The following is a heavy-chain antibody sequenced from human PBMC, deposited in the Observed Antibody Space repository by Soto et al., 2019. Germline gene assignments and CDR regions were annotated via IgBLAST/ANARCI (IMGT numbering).Heavy chain of an antibody. Sequence: EVQLLESGGGLVQPGGSLRLSCKDSGFTFSSYAMSSARHSPGKGLEWVSVINGSGGSTYSADSVKGRFTISRDNSKNTLYLQMNSLRAEYTAVFYCAKRTVGWYFDLWGRGTLVTVSS. D-gene: IGHD4-17*01. V-gene: IGHV3-23*01. CDR2: INGSGGST. CDR3: AKRTVGWYFDL. J-gene: IGHJ2*01. CDR1: GFTFSSYA.